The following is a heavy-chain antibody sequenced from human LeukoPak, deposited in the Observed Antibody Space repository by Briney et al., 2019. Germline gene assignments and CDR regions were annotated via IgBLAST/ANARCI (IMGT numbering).Heavy chain of an antibody. CDR1: GYTFTNYY. CDR3: ASQYCSGGSCYPYYFDY. D-gene: IGHD2-15*01. Sequence: ASVKVSCKASGYTFTNYYMHWVRQAPGQGLEWMGIINPSGGSTGYAQKFQGRVTMTRDKSTSTAYMELSSLRSEDTAVYYCASQYCSGGSCYPYYFDYWGQGTLVTVSS. V-gene: IGHV1-46*01. J-gene: IGHJ4*02. CDR2: INPSGGST.